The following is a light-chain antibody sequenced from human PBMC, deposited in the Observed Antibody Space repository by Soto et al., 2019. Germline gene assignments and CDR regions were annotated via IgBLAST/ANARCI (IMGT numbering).Light chain of an antibody. CDR1: LGISTY. J-gene: IGKJ3*01. Sequence: DIQLTQSPSFLSASVGDRVTITCRASLGISTYLAWYQQKPGKAPNLLIYAASTLQSGVPSRFSGSGSGTEFTLTISNLQPEDFATYYCQQVNTYTFGPGTKVDIK. V-gene: IGKV1-9*01. CDR3: QQVNTYT. CDR2: AAS.